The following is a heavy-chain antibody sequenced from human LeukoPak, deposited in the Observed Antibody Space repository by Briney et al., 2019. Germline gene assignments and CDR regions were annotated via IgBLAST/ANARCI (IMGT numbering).Heavy chain of an antibody. Sequence: SETLSLTCTVSGGSISSGDYYWSWIRQPPGKGLEWIGYIYYSGSTYYNPSLKSRVTILVDTSKNQFSLKLSSVTAADTAVYYCAKTTVTTSGILFDYWGQGTLVTVSS. V-gene: IGHV4-30-4*08. CDR1: GGSISSGDYY. J-gene: IGHJ4*02. D-gene: IGHD4-17*01. CDR2: IYYSGST. CDR3: AKTTVTTSGILFDY.